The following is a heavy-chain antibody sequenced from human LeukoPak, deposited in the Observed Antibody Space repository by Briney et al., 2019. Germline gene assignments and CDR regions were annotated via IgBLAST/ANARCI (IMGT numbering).Heavy chain of an antibody. Sequence: ASVKVSCKVSGYTLTELSMHWVRQAPGKGLEWMGGFDPEDGETIYAQKFQGRVTMTEDTSADTAYMELSSLRSEDTAVYYSATAPFGELDFSLDYWGQGTLVTVSS. CDR3: ATAPFGELDFSLDY. CDR1: GYTLTELS. CDR2: FDPEDGET. V-gene: IGHV1-24*01. D-gene: IGHD3-10*01. J-gene: IGHJ4*02.